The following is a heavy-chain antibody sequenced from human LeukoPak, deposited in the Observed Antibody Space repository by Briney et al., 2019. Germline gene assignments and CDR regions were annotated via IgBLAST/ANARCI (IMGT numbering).Heavy chain of an antibody. Sequence: PGGSLRLSCAASGFTFSSCAMHWVRQAPGKGLEWVAVISYDGSNKYYADSVKGRFTISRDNSKNTLYLQMNSLRAEDTAVYYCARADDYSNHHNWFDPWGQGTLVTVSS. CDR3: ARADDYSNHHNWFDP. CDR1: GFTFSSCA. D-gene: IGHD4-11*01. V-gene: IGHV3-30*04. J-gene: IGHJ5*02. CDR2: ISYDGSNK.